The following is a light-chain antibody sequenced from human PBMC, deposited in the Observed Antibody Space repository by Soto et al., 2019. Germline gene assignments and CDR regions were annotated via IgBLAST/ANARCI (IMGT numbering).Light chain of an antibody. CDR3: EQYGSSPRT. Sequence: EVVLTQSPGTLSLSPGERATLSCRASQSVSSNYFAWYQQKPGQAPRLLIYGVSSRATGIPDRFSGSGSGTDFTLAISRLEPEDFAVYYCEQYGSSPRTFGQGTKVDIK. J-gene: IGKJ1*01. CDR2: GVS. V-gene: IGKV3-20*01. CDR1: QSVSSNY.